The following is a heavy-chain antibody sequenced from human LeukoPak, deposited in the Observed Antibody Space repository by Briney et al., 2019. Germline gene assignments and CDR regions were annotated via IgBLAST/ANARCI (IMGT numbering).Heavy chain of an antibody. CDR2: INHSGST. V-gene: IGHV4-39*07. Sequence: SETLSLTCTVSGGSISSSSYYWSWIRQPPGKGLEWIGEINHSGSTNYNPSLKSRVTISVDTSKNQFSLKLSSVTAADTAVYYCARGRGSPPYYYYGMDVWGQGTTVTVSS. J-gene: IGHJ6*02. CDR3: ARGRGSPPYYYYGMDV. CDR1: GGSISSSSYY.